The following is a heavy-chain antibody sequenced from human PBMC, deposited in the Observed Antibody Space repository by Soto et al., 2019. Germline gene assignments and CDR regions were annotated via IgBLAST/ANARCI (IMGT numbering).Heavy chain of an antibody. CDR1: GFTFSSYA. CDR2: ISGSGGST. Sequence: GGSLRLSCAASGFTFSSYAMSWVRQAPGKGLEWVSAISGSGGSTYYADSVKGRFTISRDNSKNTLYLQMNSLRAEDTAVYYCAKGIRGYYDSSGYYYYYGMDVWGQGTTVTVSS. J-gene: IGHJ6*02. V-gene: IGHV3-23*01. D-gene: IGHD3-22*01. CDR3: AKGIRGYYDSSGYYYYYGMDV.